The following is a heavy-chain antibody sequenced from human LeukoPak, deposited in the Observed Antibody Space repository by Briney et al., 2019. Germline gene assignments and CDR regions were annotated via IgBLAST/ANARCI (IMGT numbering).Heavy chain of an antibody. CDR1: GFTFSSYA. D-gene: IGHD3-10*01. Sequence: GRSLRLSCAASGFTFSSYAMHWVRQAPGKGLEWVAVISYDGSNKYYADSVKGRFTISRDNAKNSLYLQMNSLRAEDTAVYYCARTRYYYGSGSYFPDAFDIWGQGTMVTVSS. CDR3: ARTRYYYGSGSYFPDAFDI. CDR2: ISYDGSNK. V-gene: IGHV3-30*07. J-gene: IGHJ3*02.